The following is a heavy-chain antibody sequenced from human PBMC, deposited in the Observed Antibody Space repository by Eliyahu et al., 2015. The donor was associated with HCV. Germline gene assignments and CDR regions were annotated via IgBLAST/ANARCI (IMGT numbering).Heavy chain of an antibody. CDR3: AKGIGNIAVAVNY. CDR1: GFTFSSYA. J-gene: IGHJ4*02. V-gene: IGHV3-23*01. CDR2: FSGSGGST. Sequence: EVQLLESGGGLVQPGGSLRLSCAASGFTFSSYAMSWVRQAPGKGLXWVSAFSGSGGSTNYADSVKGRFTISRDNSKNTLYLQMNSLRAEDTAVYYCAKGIGNIAVAVNYWGQGTLVTVSS. D-gene: IGHD6-19*01.